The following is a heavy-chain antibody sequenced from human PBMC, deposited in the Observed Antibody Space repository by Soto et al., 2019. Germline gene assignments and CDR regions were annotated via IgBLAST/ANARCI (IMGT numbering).Heavy chain of an antibody. J-gene: IGHJ6*03. Sequence: EVQLVESGGGLVKPGGSLRLSCAASGFEFSSYSMNWVRQAPGKGLEWVSSINEDSSYIYYAHSLRGRFTISRDNAKEALYLQMNSLRAEDTAGYYCVRDFGWYFRSGYMDVWGDGATVTVSS. CDR3: VRDFGWYFRSGYMDV. V-gene: IGHV3-21*02. D-gene: IGHD3-3*01. CDR2: INEDSSYI. CDR1: GFEFSSYS.